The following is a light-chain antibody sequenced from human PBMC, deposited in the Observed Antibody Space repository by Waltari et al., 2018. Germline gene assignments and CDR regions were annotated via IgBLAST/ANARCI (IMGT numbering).Light chain of an antibody. CDR2: TNN. V-gene: IGLV1-44*01. CDR1: SSNIGTNP. Sequence: QSVLTQPPSASGTPGQRVSISCSGGSSNIGTNPVNWYHHLPGTAPKLHMYTNNHRASGVPDLFSGSQSGTSASLAISGLQLQDEADYYCAAWDDSLKGWVFGGGTKVTVL. CDR3: AAWDDSLKGWV. J-gene: IGLJ3*02.